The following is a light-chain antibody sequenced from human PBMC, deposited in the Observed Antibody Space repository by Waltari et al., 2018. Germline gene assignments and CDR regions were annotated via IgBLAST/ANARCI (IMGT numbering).Light chain of an antibody. Sequence: SYVVTQSPSVSVAPGEPARITCGGNNIGSKTLHWYQQKQGQAPILVMYYNNDRPSGIPERFSGSNSGSTATLTISRVEAGDEADYYCQLWDSSSDQLVFGGGTKLTVL. V-gene: IGLV3-21*04. J-gene: IGLJ2*01. CDR3: QLWDSSSDQLV. CDR1: NIGSKT. CDR2: YNN.